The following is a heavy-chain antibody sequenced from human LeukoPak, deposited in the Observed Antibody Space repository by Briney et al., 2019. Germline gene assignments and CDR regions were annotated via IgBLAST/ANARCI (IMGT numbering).Heavy chain of an antibody. CDR2: NNPSGGST. CDR3: ARDFQQTRDIVLMVYDNAFDI. J-gene: IGHJ3*02. CDR1: GYTFTSYY. Sequence: GASVKVSCKASGYTFTSYYMHWVRQAPGQGLEWMGINNPSGGSTSYAQKFQGRVTMTRDMSTSTAYMELSSLRSEDTAVYYCARDFQQTRDIVLMVYDNAFDIWGQGTMVTVSS. D-gene: IGHD2-8*01. V-gene: IGHV1-46*01.